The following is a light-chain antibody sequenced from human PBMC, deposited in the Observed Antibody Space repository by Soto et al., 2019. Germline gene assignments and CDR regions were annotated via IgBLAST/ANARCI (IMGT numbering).Light chain of an antibody. V-gene: IGKV3-20*01. CDR1: QSVSSSY. CDR3: QQYGSSCT. J-gene: IGKJ2*02. Sequence: EIVLTQSPGTLSLSPGERATLSCRASQSVSSSYLAWYQQKPGQAPRLLIYGASSRATGIPDRFSGSGSGTDFTLTISRLEPEDFAVYYCQQYGSSCTFGQGTKLEI. CDR2: GAS.